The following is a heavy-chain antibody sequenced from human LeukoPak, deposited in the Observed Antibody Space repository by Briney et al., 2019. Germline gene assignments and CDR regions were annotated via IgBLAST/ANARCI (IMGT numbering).Heavy chain of an antibody. D-gene: IGHD6-13*01. J-gene: IGHJ3*02. CDR3: ARRADSSSWYRAFDI. CDR2: ILPGDSHT. CDR1: GYTFASYW. V-gene: IGHV5-51*01. Sequence: GESLKISCKGSGYTFASYWIAWVRQMPGKSLEWMGIILPGDSHTRYSPSFQGQVTISADKSISTAYLQWSSLKASDSAMYYCARRADSSSWYRAFDIWGQGTMVTVSS.